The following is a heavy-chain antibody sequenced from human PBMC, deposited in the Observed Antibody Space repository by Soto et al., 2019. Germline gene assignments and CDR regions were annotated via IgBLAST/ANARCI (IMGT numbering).Heavy chain of an antibody. CDR2: IVVGSGNT. D-gene: IGHD5-12*01. CDR3: AADRGYSGYDYFFYYYYGMDV. CDR1: GFTFTSSA. V-gene: IGHV1-58*01. Sequence: GASVKVSCKASGFTFTSSAVQWVRQARGQRLEWIGWIVVGSGNTNYAQKFQERVTITRDMSTSTAYMELGSLRSEDTAVYYCAADRGYSGYDYFFYYYYGMDVWGQRTTVTVSS. J-gene: IGHJ6*02.